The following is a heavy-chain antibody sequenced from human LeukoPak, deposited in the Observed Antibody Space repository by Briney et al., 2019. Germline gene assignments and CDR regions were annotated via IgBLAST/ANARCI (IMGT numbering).Heavy chain of an antibody. CDR1: GFTFSSYA. Sequence: PGGSLRLSCAASGFTFSSYAMSWVRQAPARGPEWVSSIRGGGETFYADSVKGRFTISRDNSKNTLYLQMNSLRAEDTAVYYCAKYSGSYYYYYMDVWGKGTTVTVSS. D-gene: IGHD1-26*01. V-gene: IGHV3-23*01. J-gene: IGHJ6*03. CDR2: IRGGGET. CDR3: AKYSGSYYYYYMDV.